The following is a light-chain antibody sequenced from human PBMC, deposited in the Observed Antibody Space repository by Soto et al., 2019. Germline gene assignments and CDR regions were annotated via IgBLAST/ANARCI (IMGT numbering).Light chain of an antibody. J-gene: IGKJ1*01. CDR3: QQYYSFPWT. CDR2: AAS. V-gene: IGKV1D-8*03. CDR1: QGIISY. Sequence: VIWMTQSPSLLSASTGDRVTISCRMSQGIISYLAWYQQKPGKAPELLIYAASTLQSGVPSRFSGSGSGTDFTLTISCLQYEYFATYYCQQYYSFPWTFGQGTKVEIK.